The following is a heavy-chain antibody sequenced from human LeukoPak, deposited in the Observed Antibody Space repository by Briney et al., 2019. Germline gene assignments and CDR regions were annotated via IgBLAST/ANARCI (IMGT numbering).Heavy chain of an antibody. CDR2: INSDGRST. V-gene: IGHV3-74*01. CDR1: GFTFSSYW. D-gene: IGHD3-9*01. Sequence: GGSLRPSCAASGFTFSSYWMHRVREAPGKGLVWGSRINSDGRSTSYADSVKGRFTISRDNAKNTLYLQMNSLRAEDTAVYYCARRYFDWLLSHYFDYWGQGTLVTVSS. CDR3: ARRYFDWLLSHYFDY. J-gene: IGHJ4*02.